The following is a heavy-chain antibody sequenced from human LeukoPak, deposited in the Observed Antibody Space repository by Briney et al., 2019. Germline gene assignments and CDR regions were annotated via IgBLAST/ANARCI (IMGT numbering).Heavy chain of an antibody. J-gene: IGHJ2*01. CDR2: INPNSGGT. CDR3: ARDWEGLGEYWYFDL. CDR1: GYTFTGYY. Sequence: ASVKVSCKASGYTFTGYYMHWVRQAPGQGLEWMGWINPNSGGTNYAQKFQGRVTMTRDTSISTAYMELRRLRSDDTAVYYCARDWEGLGEYWYFDLWGRGTLVTVSS. V-gene: IGHV1-2*02. D-gene: IGHD1-26*01.